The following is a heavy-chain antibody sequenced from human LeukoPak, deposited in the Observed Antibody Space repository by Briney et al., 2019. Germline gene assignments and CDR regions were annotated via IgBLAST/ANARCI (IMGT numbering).Heavy chain of an antibody. CDR2: IYHSGST. V-gene: IGHV4-39*07. CDR1: GGSISSSSYY. CDR3: ARGSPLYYDSSGYLQYYFDY. Sequence: SETLSLTCTVSGGSISSSSYYWGWIRQPPGKGLEWIGSIYHSGSTYYNPSLKSRVTISVDTSKNQFSLKLSSVTAADTAVHYCARGSPLYYDSSGYLQYYFDYWGQGTLVTVSS. D-gene: IGHD3-22*01. J-gene: IGHJ4*02.